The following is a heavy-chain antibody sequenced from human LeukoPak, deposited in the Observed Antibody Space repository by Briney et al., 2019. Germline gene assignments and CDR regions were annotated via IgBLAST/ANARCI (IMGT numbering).Heavy chain of an antibody. CDR3: ARGTGGYQYDY. CDR2: VIHYDADT. V-gene: IGHV5-51*01. J-gene: IGHJ4*02. D-gene: IGHD2-2*01. Sequence: GESLQISCHASAYSFTNHCVAWLCRVPAKGLEGLGIVIHYDADTRYGPSLEGQITLSADKSINTAFLQWRSLKASDTGIFFCARGTGGYQYDYWGQGIRVIVSS. CDR1: AYSFTNHC.